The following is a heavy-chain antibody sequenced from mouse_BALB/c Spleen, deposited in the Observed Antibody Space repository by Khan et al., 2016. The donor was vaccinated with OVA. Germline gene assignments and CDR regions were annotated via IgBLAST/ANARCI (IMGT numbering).Heavy chain of an antibody. CDR2: IYPGSGNT. CDR3: ARRVIYDGYYVGFAY. Sequence: QVQLKESGPELVKPGASVKISCKASGYTFTDYYINWVQQKPGQGLEWIGWIYPGSGNTKYNEKFKGKATLTVDTSYSTAYMQLSSLTSEDTAVYFCARRVIYDGYYVGFAYWGQGTLVTVSA. D-gene: IGHD2-3*01. CDR1: GYTFTDYY. J-gene: IGHJ3*01. V-gene: IGHV1-84*02.